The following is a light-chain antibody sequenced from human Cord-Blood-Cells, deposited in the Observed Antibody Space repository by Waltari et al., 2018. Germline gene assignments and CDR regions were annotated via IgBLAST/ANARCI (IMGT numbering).Light chain of an antibody. CDR3: QQSYSTPWT. J-gene: IGKJ1*01. Sequence: DIQMTQSPSSLSPSVGDRVTITCRASQSIRSYLNWYQQKPGKAPKLLIYAASSLQSGVPSRFSGSGSGTDFTLTISSLQPEDFATYYCQQSYSTPWTFGQGTKVEIK. V-gene: IGKV1-39*01. CDR2: AAS. CDR1: QSIRSY.